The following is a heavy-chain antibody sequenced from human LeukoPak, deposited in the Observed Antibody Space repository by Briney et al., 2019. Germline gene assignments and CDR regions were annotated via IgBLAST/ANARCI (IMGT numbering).Heavy chain of an antibody. V-gene: IGHV4-59*01. CDR3: VREGYDSSGYYLDS. CDR2: IHSSGST. CDR1: GGSISGYY. D-gene: IGHD3-22*01. J-gene: IGHJ4*02. Sequence: SETLSLTCTVSGGSISGYYWSWFRQPPGKELEWFGWIHSSGSTEDNPSLKSRVTMSVDMSKNQISLKLFSVTAADTAVYYCVREGYDSSGYYLDSWGQGTLVTVSS.